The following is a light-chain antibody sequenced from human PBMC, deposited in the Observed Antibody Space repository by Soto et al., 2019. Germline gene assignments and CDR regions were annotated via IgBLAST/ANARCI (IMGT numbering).Light chain of an antibody. Sequence: DIVLTQSPGTLSLSPGERATLSCRASQSVSDNHLAWYQQKPGQAPMLLIYRASRRATDIPDRFSGSGSGTEFSLTISRLEPEDFAVYYCQQYGSSPRFTFGPGTKVDI. CDR1: QSVSDNH. J-gene: IGKJ3*01. V-gene: IGKV3-20*01. CDR3: QQYGSSPRFT. CDR2: RAS.